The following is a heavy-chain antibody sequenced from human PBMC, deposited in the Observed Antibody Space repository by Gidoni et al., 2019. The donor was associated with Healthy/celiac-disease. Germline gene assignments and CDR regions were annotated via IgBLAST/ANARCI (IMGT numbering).Heavy chain of an antibody. J-gene: IGHJ6*02. CDR3: ARELSGNYGYYQYGMDV. CDR1: GFNVCSNY. V-gene: IGHV3-66*01. CDR2: IYSGGNT. D-gene: IGHD1-26*01. Sequence: EVQLVESGGGLVQPGGCLRLSCSASGFNVCSNYMNWVRQDPGKGLEWVSVIYSGGNTYYADAVKGRFSISRDNSKNTLYLQMNSLRAEDTAVYYCARELSGNYGYYQYGMDVWGQGTTVTVSS.